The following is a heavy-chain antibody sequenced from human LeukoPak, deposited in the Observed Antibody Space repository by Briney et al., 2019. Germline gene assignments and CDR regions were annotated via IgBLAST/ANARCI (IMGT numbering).Heavy chain of an antibody. D-gene: IGHD3-10*01. J-gene: IGHJ3*02. CDR1: GGSISSSSYY. CDR3: ARELLWFGELSEAGAFDI. Sequence: SETLSLTCTVSGGSISSSSYYWGWIRQPPGKGREWSGIIYYSGSTYYSPSLKSRVTISVDTSKNQFSLKLSSVTAADTAVYYCARELLWFGELSEAGAFDIWGQGTMVTVSS. CDR2: IYYSGST. V-gene: IGHV4-39*07.